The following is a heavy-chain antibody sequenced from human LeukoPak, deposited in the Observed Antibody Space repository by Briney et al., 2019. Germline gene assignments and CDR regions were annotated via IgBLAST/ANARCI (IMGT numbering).Heavy chain of an antibody. CDR2: IDARGSRV. CDR1: EFIFSSYE. CDR3: AREKIAVFGDAFDI. V-gene: IGHV3-48*03. D-gene: IGHD3-16*01. J-gene: IGHJ3*02. Sequence: GGSLRLSCAAAEFIFSSYEMTWVRQTPGKGLEWLSYIDARGSRVVYADSVKGRFTISRDNTRNSLFLQMNSLRAEDTGIYYCAREKIAVFGDAFDIWGQGTRVTVSS.